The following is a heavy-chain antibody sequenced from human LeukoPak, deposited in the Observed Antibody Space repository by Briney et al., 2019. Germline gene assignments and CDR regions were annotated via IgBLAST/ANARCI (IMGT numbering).Heavy chain of an antibody. CDR2: IFPSSDEI. CDR1: GFTFGDYA. J-gene: IGHJ4*02. D-gene: IGHD5-18*01. Sequence: QPGRSLRLSCTASGFTFGDYAMSWFRQAPGKGLEWVSSIFPSSDEIHYADSVKGRFTISRDNSRSTLSLQMDSLRAEDTATYYCATYRQIQVPFEFWGQGTLVTVSS. CDR3: ATYRQIQVPFEF. V-gene: IGHV3-23*01.